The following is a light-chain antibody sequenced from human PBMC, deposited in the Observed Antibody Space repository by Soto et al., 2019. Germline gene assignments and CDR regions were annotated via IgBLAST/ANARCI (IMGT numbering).Light chain of an antibody. CDR3: QQYGSSPT. CDR2: GAS. V-gene: IGKV3-20*01. Sequence: EIVLTQSPGTLSLSPGERATHSCRASQSVSSSYLACYQQKPGQAPRLLIYGASSRATGIPDRFSGSGSGTDFTLTISRLEPEDFAVYYCQQYGSSPTFGQGTKVDIK. J-gene: IGKJ1*01. CDR1: QSVSSSY.